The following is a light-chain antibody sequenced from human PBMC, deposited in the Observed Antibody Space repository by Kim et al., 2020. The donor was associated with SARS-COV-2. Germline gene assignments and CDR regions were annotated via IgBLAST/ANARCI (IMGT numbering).Light chain of an antibody. CDR2: DVS. Sequence: QSALTQPASVSGSPGQSITISCTGTSSDVGGYNYVSWYQQHPGKAPKLMIYDVSKRPSGVSNRFSGSKSGNTASLTISGLRADDEADYYCSSYTSSRTLVFGGGTQLTVL. CDR3: SSYTSSRTLV. J-gene: IGLJ2*01. V-gene: IGLV2-14*01. CDR1: SSDVGGYNY.